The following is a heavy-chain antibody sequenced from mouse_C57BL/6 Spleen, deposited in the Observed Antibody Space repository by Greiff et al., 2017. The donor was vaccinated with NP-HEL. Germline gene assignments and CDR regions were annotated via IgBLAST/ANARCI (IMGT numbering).Heavy chain of an antibody. J-gene: IGHJ4*01. CDR1: GYTFTSYW. Sequence: QVQLQQPGAELVKPGASVKLSCKASGYTFTSYWMQWVKQRPGQGLEWIGEIDPSDSYTNYNQKFKGKATLTVDTSSSTAYMQLSSLTSEDSAGYYCARWGVTTYYAMDYWGQGTAVTVAS. CDR2: IDPSDSYT. D-gene: IGHD2-2*01. V-gene: IGHV1-50*01. CDR3: ARWGVTTYYAMDY.